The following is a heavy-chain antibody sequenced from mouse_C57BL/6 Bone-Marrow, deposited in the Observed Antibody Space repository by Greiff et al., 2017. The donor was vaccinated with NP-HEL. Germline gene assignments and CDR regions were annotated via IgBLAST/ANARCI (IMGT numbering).Heavy chain of an antibody. CDR2: INPSNGGT. D-gene: IGHD1-1*01. Sequence: QVQLKQPGTELVKPGASVKLSCKASGYTFTSYWMHWVKQRPGQGLEWIGNINPSNGGTNYNEKFKSKATLTVDKSSSTAYMQLSSLSSEDSAVYYCARVGYYGSSAWFAYWGQGTLVTVSA. J-gene: IGHJ3*01. CDR3: ARVGYYGSSAWFAY. V-gene: IGHV1-53*01. CDR1: GYTFTSYW.